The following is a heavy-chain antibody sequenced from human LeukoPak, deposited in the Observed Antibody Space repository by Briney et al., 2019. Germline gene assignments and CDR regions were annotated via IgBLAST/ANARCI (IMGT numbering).Heavy chain of an antibody. CDR3: AIPMVRGIIYYFDY. CDR2: MNPNSGNT. J-gene: IGHJ4*02. Sequence: GASVTVSYTASGYTFTIYDINWVRQAAGQGVEWMGWMNPNSGNTGYAQKFQGRVTITSNTSLSPPYIDLSTLRSEDTAVYYCAIPMVRGIIYYFDYWGQGTLVTVSS. CDR1: GYTFTIYD. D-gene: IGHD3-10*01. V-gene: IGHV1-8*03.